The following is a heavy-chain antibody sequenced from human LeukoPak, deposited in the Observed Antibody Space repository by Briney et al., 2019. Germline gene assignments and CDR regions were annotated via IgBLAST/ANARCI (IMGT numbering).Heavy chain of an antibody. D-gene: IGHD2-15*01. CDR1: GGSISSGDYH. J-gene: IGHJ4*02. Sequence: SETLSLTCTVSGGSISSGDYHWGWIRQPPGGGLEWIGYIYYSGTAYYNPSLKSRVTISVDTSRNQFSLRLSSVTAADTAVYYCARVPPRYCSGGSCSYYFDYWGQETLVTVSS. V-gene: IGHV4-30-4*01. CDR3: ARVPPRYCSGGSCSYYFDY. CDR2: IYYSGTA.